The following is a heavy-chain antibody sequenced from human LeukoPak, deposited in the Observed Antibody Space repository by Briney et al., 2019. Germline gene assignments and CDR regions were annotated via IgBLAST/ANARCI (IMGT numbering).Heavy chain of an antibody. CDR3: ARNYGSGSHFDY. CDR2: INHSGST. D-gene: IGHD3-10*01. J-gene: IGHJ4*02. V-gene: IGHV4-34*01. CDR1: GGSFSGYY. Sequence: SETLSLTCAVYGGSFSGYYWSWIRQPPGKGLEWIGEINHSGSTNYNPSLKSRVAISVDTSKNQFPLKLSSVTAADTAVYYCARNYGSGSHFDYWGQGTLITVSS.